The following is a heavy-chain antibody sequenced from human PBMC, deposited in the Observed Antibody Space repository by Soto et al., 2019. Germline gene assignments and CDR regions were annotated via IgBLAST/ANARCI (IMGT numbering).Heavy chain of an antibody. V-gene: IGHV1-2*02. CDR1: GYTFTGYY. Sequence: QVQLVQSGAEVKKPGASVKVSCKASGYTFTGYYMHWVRQAPGQGLEWMGWINPNSGGTNYAQKVQGRVTMTRDTSISTAYMELSRLRSDDTAVYYCARDRGSSWYRFDPWGQGTLVTVSS. J-gene: IGHJ5*02. CDR2: INPNSGGT. CDR3: ARDRGSSWYRFDP. D-gene: IGHD6-13*01.